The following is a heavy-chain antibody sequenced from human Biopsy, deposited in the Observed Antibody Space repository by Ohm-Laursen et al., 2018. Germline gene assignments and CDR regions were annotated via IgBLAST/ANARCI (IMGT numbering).Heavy chain of an antibody. CDR1: GGSISSYY. CDR2: IHHAQSA. Sequence: SETLSLTCTVSGGSISSYYWMWIRQPPGKGLEWIGYIHHAQSATYSPSLKSRVTMSVDTSKNQFSLKLRPVTAADTAVYYCARGTGKYYVYGAFDIWGQGTMVTVSS. CDR3: ARGTGKYYVYGAFDI. V-gene: IGHV4-59*12. D-gene: IGHD3/OR15-3a*01. J-gene: IGHJ3*02.